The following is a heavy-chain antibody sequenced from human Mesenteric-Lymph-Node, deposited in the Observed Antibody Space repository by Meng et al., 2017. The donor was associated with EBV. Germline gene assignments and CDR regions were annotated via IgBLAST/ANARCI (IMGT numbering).Heavy chain of an antibody. CDR1: GDTLSELS. Sequence: QAQLVQVGAGVAKPRAAVKVSCKVPGDTLSELSMPWMRQAHEKGLEWMGGYEPEDDETRYAQKFQGRGTMIEDTSTDTAYMELRSLKSEDTAVYYCAAGRYEYDSSGYYFDFDYWGQGSLVTVSS. CDR3: AAGRYEYDSSGYYFDFDY. J-gene: IGHJ4*02. D-gene: IGHD3-22*01. CDR2: YEPEDDET. V-gene: IGHV1-24*01.